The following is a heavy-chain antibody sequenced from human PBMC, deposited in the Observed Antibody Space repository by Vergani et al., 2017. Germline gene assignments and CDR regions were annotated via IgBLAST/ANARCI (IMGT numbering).Heavy chain of an antibody. Sequence: EVQLVESGGGLVQPGGSLRLSCAASGFTVSSNYMSWVRQAPGKGLEWVSVIYSGGSTYYADSVKGRFTISRHNSKNTLYLQLNSLRAEDTAVYYCAGPDLGSSSPRLNYWGQGTLVTVSS. D-gene: IGHD6-6*01. V-gene: IGHV3-53*04. CDR2: IYSGGST. CDR3: AGPDLGSSSPRLNY. CDR1: GFTVSSNY. J-gene: IGHJ4*02.